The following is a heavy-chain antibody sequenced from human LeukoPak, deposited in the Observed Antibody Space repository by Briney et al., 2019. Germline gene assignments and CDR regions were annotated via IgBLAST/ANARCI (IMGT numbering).Heavy chain of an antibody. CDR3: AKGPHIGMDV. Sequence: GRSLRVSCAASGFTFSSYGMHWVRQAPGKGLEWVAVISCDGSNEYYADSVKGRFTISRDNSKNTLYLQMNSLRAEDTAVYYCAKGPHIGMDVWGQGTTVTVSS. CDR2: ISCDGSNE. J-gene: IGHJ6*02. CDR1: GFTFSSYG. V-gene: IGHV3-30*18.